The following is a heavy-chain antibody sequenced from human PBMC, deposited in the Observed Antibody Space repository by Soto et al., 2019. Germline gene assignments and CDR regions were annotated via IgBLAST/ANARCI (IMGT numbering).Heavy chain of an antibody. Sequence: EVQLVESGGGLVQPGGSLRLSCAASGFTCSNYHMNWVRQAPGKGLEWVSYIRSSSSGNSIYYADSVKGRFTISRDNAKNSLDLQMNSLRDEDTAVYYCAREHIFYYGMDVWGQGTTVTVSS. CDR1: GFTCSNYH. CDR2: IRSSSSGNSI. J-gene: IGHJ6*02. D-gene: IGHD3-3*02. V-gene: IGHV3-48*02. CDR3: AREHIFYYGMDV.